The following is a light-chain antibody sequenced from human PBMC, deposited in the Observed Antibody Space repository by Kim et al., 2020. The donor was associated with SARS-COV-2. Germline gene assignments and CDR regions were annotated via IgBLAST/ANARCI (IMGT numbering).Light chain of an antibody. CDR1: SISSW. CDR2: KAS. J-gene: IGKJ4*01. V-gene: IGKV1-5*03. CDR3: QQYNSQLT. Sequence: SISSWLAWYQQKPGKAPKLLIYKASSLESGVPSRFSGSGSGTEFTLTISSLQPNDFTTYYCQQYNSQLTFGGGTKVEI.